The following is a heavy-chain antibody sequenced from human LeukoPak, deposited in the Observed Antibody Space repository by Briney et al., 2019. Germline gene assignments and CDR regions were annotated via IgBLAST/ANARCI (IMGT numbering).Heavy chain of an antibody. CDR2: LYFTGST. J-gene: IGHJ3*02. CDR3: ARHPLTDAFDI. Sequence: PSETLSLTCIVSGGSISSSTYYWGWIRQPAGKGLEWIGSLYFTGSTYSNPSLRSRHTISVDTSKNQFSLRLSSVTAADTAVYYCARHPLTDAFDIWGQGTMVTVSS. CDR1: GGSISSSTYY. V-gene: IGHV4-39*01.